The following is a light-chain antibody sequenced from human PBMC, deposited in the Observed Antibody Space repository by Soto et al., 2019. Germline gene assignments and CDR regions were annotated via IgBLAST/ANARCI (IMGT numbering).Light chain of an antibody. V-gene: IGLV2-14*01. J-gene: IGLJ1*01. CDR3: SSYTISSTPLYV. CDR2: DVN. CDR1: SSDVCAYDH. Sequence: QSVLTQPASGSGSAGQSIAISCTGKSSDVCAYDHVSWYQQHAGKAPKLMIYDVNNRPSGVSNRFSGSKSGNTASLTISGLQAGDEADYYCSSYTISSTPLYVFGTGTKVTVL.